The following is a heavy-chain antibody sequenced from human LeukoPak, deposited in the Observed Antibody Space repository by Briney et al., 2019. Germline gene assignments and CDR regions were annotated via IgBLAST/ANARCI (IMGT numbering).Heavy chain of an antibody. J-gene: IGHJ4*02. CDR1: GDSVSSNSAT. CDR2: TYYRSKWYN. D-gene: IGHD5-18*01. V-gene: IGHV6-1*01. CDR3: ARDLAGDGGYSHGMVDY. Sequence: SQTLSLTCAISGDSVSSNSATWNWIRQSPSRGLEWLGRTYYRSKWYNDYAESVKSRITINPDTSKNQFSLQLNSVTPEDTAVYFCARDLAGDGGYSHGMVDYWGQGTLVTVSS.